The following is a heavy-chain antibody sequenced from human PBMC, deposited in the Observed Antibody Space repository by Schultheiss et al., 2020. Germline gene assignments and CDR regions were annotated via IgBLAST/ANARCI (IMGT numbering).Heavy chain of an antibody. J-gene: IGHJ6*02. D-gene: IGHD5-18*01. V-gene: IGHV3-23*01. CDR3: AKGAKRIQLWLDYYGMDV. CDR2: ISGSGGST. CDR1: GFTFSDYY. Sequence: GSLRLSCAASGFTFSDYYMSWIRQAPGKGLEWVSAISGSGGSTYYADSVKGRFTISRDNSKNTLYLQMNSLRAEDTAVYYCAKGAKRIQLWLDYYGMDVWGQGTTVTVSS.